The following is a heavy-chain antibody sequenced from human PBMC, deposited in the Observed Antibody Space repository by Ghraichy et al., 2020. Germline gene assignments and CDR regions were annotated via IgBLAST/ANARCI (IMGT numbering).Heavy chain of an antibody. J-gene: IGHJ6*02. CDR3: AKNYGGYARYYNGMDV. D-gene: IGHD4-17*01. CDR1: VFTFTTYG. Sequence: LSLTCASSVFTFTTYGIHWVRQAPGKGPERGTVISNDGNNTYYTESVKGRFTISRDTSTNTVYLQKNSLRVEDTAGYYCAKNYGGYARYYNGMDVWGQGTKVTVSS. V-gene: IGHV3-30*18. CDR2: ISNDGNNT.